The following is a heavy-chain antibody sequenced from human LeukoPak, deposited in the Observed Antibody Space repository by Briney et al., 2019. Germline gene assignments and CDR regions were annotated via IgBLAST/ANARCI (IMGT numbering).Heavy chain of an antibody. D-gene: IGHD1-26*01. CDR2: IIPMFETA. CDR3: TRHWDSGSFEFPDAFDI. Sequence: GASVKVSCKASGGTFNSYAISWVRQAPGQGLEWMGGIIPMFETANYAQKFQGRVTITADEFTTTVYMELSSLKTEDTAVYYCTRHWDSGSFEFPDAFDIWGQGTMVTVSS. CDR1: GGTFNSYA. J-gene: IGHJ3*02. V-gene: IGHV1-69*13.